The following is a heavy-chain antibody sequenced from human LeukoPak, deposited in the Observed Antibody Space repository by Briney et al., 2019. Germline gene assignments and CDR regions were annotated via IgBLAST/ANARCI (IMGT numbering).Heavy chain of an antibody. CDR3: ATRDQSRTDVVPPDY. D-gene: IGHD5-18*01. CDR1: GGTFSSYA. CDR2: IIPIFGTA. J-gene: IGHJ4*02. Sequence: ASVKVSCKASGGTFSSYAISWVRQAPGQGLEWMGGIIPIFGTANYAQKFQGRVTITADESTSTAYMELSSLRSEDTAVYYCATRDQSRTDVVPPDYWGQGALVTVSS. V-gene: IGHV1-69*13.